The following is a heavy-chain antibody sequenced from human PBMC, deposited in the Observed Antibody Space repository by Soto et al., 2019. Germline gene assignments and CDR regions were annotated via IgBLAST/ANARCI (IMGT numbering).Heavy chain of an antibody. J-gene: IGHJ4*02. CDR2: IYPGDSDA. Sequence: PRESLKISCEGSGYNFGSYWIGWVRQMPGKGLEWMGTIYPGDSDATYSPSFQGQVTISADKSIRTAYLQWSSLKASDTAIYYCARQNYYGRRYFDYWGQGTLVTVSS. D-gene: IGHD3-10*01. CDR1: GYNFGSYW. CDR3: ARQNYYGRRYFDY. V-gene: IGHV5-51*01.